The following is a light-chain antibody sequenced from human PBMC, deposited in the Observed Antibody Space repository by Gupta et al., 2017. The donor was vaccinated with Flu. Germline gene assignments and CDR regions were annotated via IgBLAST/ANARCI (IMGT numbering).Light chain of an antibody. J-gene: IGKJ2*01. CDR3: QQYNNWPPYI. CDR2: SAS. CDR1: QSVRSN. V-gene: IGKV3-15*01. Sequence: EIVMTQSPATLSVSPGERATLSCRASQSVRSNLAWYQQKPGQAPRLLIYSASTRATGIPARFSGSGYGTEFTLTISSRQSEDFAVYYCQQYNNWPPYIFGQGTKLEIK.